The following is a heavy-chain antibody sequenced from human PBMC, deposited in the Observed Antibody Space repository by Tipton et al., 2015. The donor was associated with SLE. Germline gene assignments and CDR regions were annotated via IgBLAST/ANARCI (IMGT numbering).Heavy chain of an antibody. CDR2: IYHSGST. J-gene: IGHJ4*02. D-gene: IGHD3-3*01. CDR1: GYSISSGYY. CDR3: ASYYDFWSGYRYFDY. Sequence: TLSLTCAVSGYSISSGYYWGWIRQPPGKGLEWIGSIYHSGSTYYNPSLKSRVTISVDTSKNQFSLKLISVTAADTAVYYCASYYDFWSGYRYFDYWGQGTLVTVSS. V-gene: IGHV4-38-2*01.